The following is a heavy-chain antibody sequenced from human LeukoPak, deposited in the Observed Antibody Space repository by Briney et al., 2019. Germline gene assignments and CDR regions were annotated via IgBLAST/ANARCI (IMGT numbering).Heavy chain of an antibody. CDR3: ARSRGPNTFGGVHDY. CDR1: GFTFSSYG. J-gene: IGHJ4*02. Sequence: GGSLRLSCAASGFTFSSYGMHWVRQAPGKELEWVAVISYDGSNKYYADSVKGRFTISRDNSKNTLYLQMNSLRAEDTAVYYCARSRGPNTFGGVHDYWGQGTLVTVSS. D-gene: IGHD3-16*01. V-gene: IGHV3-30*03. CDR2: ISYDGSNK.